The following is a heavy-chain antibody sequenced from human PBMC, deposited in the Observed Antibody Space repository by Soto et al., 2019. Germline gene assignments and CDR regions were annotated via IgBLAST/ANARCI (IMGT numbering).Heavy chain of an antibody. CDR1: GYTFTSYA. D-gene: IGHD2-2*02. CDR3: AQSATVQAAIAY. CDR2: INAGNGNT. V-gene: IGHV1-3*01. Sequence: QVQLVQSGAEVKKPGASVKVSCKASGYTFTSYAMHWVRQAPGQRLEWMGWINAGNGNTKYSQKFQGRVTITRDTSASTAYMELSSLRSEDTAVYYCAQSATVQAAIAYWGQGTLVTVSS. J-gene: IGHJ4*02.